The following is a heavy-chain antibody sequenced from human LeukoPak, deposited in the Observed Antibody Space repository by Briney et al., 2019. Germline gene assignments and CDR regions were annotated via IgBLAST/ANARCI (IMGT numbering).Heavy chain of an antibody. CDR2: MNPHSGHT. Sequence: ASVKVSCKASGYTFTSHDINWVRQAPGQGLEWMGWMNPHSGHTGYAQKFQGRVTMTRNTSTNTGYMELNGLRSEDTAVYYCAKGTGDMGYYFDYWGQGTLVTVSS. J-gene: IGHJ4*02. D-gene: IGHD7-27*01. CDR1: GYTFTSHD. CDR3: AKGTGDMGYYFDY. V-gene: IGHV1-8*01.